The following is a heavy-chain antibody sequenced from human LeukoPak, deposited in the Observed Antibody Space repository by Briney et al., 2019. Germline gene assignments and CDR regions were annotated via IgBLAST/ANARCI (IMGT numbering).Heavy chain of an antibody. J-gene: IGHJ4*02. CDR3: ARSGAWFGKSFDY. CDR2: IYYSGST. D-gene: IGHD3-10*01. CDR1: GFTFSDYY. Sequence: GSLRLSCAASGFTFSDYYMRWIRQPPGKGLEGSGYIYYSGSTYYNPSLKSRVTISVDTSKNQFSLKLSSVTAADTAVYYCARSGAWFGKSFDYWGQGTLVTVSS. V-gene: IGHV4-59*12.